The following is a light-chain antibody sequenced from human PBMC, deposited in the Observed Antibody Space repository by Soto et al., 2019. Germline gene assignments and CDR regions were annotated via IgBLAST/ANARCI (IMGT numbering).Light chain of an antibody. V-gene: IGLV2-14*01. CDR2: EVS. CDR3: SSYTNSNTFV. Sequence: QSVLTQPASVSGSPGQSITISCTGTNSDVGGYNFVSWYQQHPGKAPKLMISEVSNRPSGVSNRFSGSKSGNTASLSISGLQPEDEADYYCSSYTNSNTFVFGGGTKLTVL. CDR1: NSDVGGYNF. J-gene: IGLJ3*02.